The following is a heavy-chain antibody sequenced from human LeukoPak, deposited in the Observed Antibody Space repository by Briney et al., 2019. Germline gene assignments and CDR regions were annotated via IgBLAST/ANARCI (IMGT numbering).Heavy chain of an antibody. D-gene: IGHD3-3*01. V-gene: IGHV4-39*07. Sequence: SETLSLTCTVSGGSISSSSYYWGWIRQPPGKGLEWIGSIYYSGSTYYSPSLKSRVTISIDTSKNQFSLKLSSVTAADTAVYYCARVPVTYDFWSGSLPGAFDIWGQGTMVTVSS. CDR1: GGSISSSSYY. CDR2: IYYSGST. J-gene: IGHJ3*02. CDR3: ARVPVTYDFWSGSLPGAFDI.